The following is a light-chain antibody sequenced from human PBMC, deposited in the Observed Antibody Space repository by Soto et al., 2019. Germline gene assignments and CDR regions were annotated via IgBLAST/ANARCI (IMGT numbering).Light chain of an antibody. CDR1: SSDVGGYNY. CDR3: SSYTSSSTVV. V-gene: IGLV2-14*01. Sequence: QPASVSGSPGQSITISCTGTSSDVGGYNYVSWYQQHPGKAPKLMIYEVSNRPSGVSNRFSGSKSGNTASLTISGLQAEDEADYYCSSYTSSSTVVFGGGTKVTVL. J-gene: IGLJ2*01. CDR2: EVS.